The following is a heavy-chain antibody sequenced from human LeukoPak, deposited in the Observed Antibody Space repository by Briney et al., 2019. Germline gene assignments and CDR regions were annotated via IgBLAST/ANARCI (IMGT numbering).Heavy chain of an antibody. CDR2: INQDGREK. Sequence: GGSLRLSCAASGFSFRSHWMTWVRQAPGKGLEWVAYINQDGREKYYVDSVKGPFTVSRDNTKNSLYLQMNTQRDDDTGVYYCPRDNVPAGLSLDYWGQGTLVTVSS. CDR1: GFSFRSHW. V-gene: IGHV3-7*01. D-gene: IGHD2-8*01. CDR3: PRDNVPAGLSLDY. J-gene: IGHJ4*02.